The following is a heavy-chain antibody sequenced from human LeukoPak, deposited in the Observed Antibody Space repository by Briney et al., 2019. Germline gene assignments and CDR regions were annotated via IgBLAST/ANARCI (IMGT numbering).Heavy chain of an antibody. CDR1: GFTFSSYA. CDR3: AKEWTTMVRGVIISAFDY. D-gene: IGHD3-10*01. V-gene: IGHV3-23*01. J-gene: IGHJ4*02. Sequence: QPGGSLRLSCAASGFTFSSYAMSWVRQAPGKGLEWVSAISGSGGSTYYADSVKGRFTISRDNSKNTLYLQMNSLRAEDTAVYYCAKEWTTMVRGVIISAFDYWGQGTLVTVSS. CDR2: ISGSGGST.